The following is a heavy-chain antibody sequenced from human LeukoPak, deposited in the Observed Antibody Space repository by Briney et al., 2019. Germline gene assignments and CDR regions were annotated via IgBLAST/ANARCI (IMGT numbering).Heavy chain of an antibody. D-gene: IGHD2-2*01. CDR2: INHSGST. Sequence: SETLSLTCAVYGGSFSGYYWSWIRQPPGKGLEWVGEINHSGSTNYNPSLKSRVTISVDTSKNQFSLKLSSVTAADTAVYYCAXXRYQPLLPQGFDYWGQGTLVTVSS. V-gene: IGHV4-34*01. CDR1: GGSFSGYY. J-gene: IGHJ4*02. CDR3: AXXRYQPLLPQGFDY.